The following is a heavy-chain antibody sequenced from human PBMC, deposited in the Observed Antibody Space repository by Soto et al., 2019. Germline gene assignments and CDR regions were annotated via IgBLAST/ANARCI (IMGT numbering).Heavy chain of an antibody. CDR2: ISGTGGST. V-gene: IGHV3-23*01. CDR3: AKDRLGGNFDY. CDR1: GFTFDNYA. Sequence: GGSLRLSCAASGFTFDNYAMNWVRQAPGKGLEWVATISGTGGSTYYADSVKGRFTISRDNSKNTLYLQMNSLRVEDTAVYYCAKDRLGGNFDYWGQGTQVTVSS. J-gene: IGHJ4*02.